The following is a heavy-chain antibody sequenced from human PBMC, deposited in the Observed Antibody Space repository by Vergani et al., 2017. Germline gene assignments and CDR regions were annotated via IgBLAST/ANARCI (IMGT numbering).Heavy chain of an antibody. CDR3: ARGDMGAGYSSGWRAAFDY. V-gene: IGHV4-34*01. CDR1: GGSFTGYY. CDR2: INHSGRT. J-gene: IGHJ4*02. D-gene: IGHD6-19*01. Sequence: QVQLQQWGAGLLKPSETLSLTCAVYGGSFTGYYWCWIRQPPGKGLEWIGEINHSGRTNYNPSLKSRVTISVDTSKNQFSLKLSSVTAADTAVYYCARGDMGAGYSSGWRAAFDYWGQGTLVTVSS.